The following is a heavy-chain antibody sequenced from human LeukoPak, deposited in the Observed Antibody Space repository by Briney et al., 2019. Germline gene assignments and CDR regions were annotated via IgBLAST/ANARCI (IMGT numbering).Heavy chain of an antibody. D-gene: IGHD2-2*01. CDR2: ISFDGNII. Sequence: PGRSLRLSCAASEFTFSNYALHWVRQAPGKGLQWVAVISFDGNIITYADSVKGRFIISRDTSKNTLYLQMNSLRAEDPAVYYCAKGVVPAAPDDPWGQGTLVTVSS. V-gene: IGHV3-30-3*01. CDR3: AKGVVPAAPDDP. J-gene: IGHJ5*02. CDR1: EFTFSNYA.